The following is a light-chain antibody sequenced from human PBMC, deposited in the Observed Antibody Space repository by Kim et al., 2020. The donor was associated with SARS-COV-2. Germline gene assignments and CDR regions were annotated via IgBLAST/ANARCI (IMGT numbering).Light chain of an antibody. CDR2: EVN. Sequence: QSALTQPPSASGSPVQSVTISCTGTSSDVGFYNYVSWYQQHPGKAPKLLIYEVNERPSGVPDRFSGSKSGNTAFLTVSGLQAEDEAEYHCSSYAGSNNLVFGGGTQLTVL. J-gene: IGLJ3*02. V-gene: IGLV2-8*01. CDR3: SSYAGSNNLV. CDR1: SSDVGFYNY.